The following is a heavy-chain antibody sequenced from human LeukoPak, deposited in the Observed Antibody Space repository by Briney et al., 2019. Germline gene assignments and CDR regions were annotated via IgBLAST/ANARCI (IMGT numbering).Heavy chain of an antibody. V-gene: IGHV1-69*05. CDR3: ARVDSSGWYGPFDY. Sequence: SVKVSCKASGGTFSSYAISWVRQAPGQGLEWMGGIIPIFGTANYAQKFQGRVTITTDESTSTAYMELSSLRSGDTAVYYCARVDSSGWYGPFDYWGQGTLVTVSS. CDR2: IIPIFGTA. J-gene: IGHJ4*02. CDR1: GGTFSSYA. D-gene: IGHD6-19*01.